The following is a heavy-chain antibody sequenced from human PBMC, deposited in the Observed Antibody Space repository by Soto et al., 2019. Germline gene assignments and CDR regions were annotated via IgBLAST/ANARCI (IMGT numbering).Heavy chain of an antibody. V-gene: IGHV3-48*01. D-gene: IGHD7-27*01. CDR2: ISSSSSVI. J-gene: IGHJ6*03. Sequence: EVQLVESGGGLVQPGGSRRLSCATSGFILIACALNWVRQAPGKGLEWVSYISSSSSVIDYADSVKGRFTVSRDNARNSLYLQMNSLRAEDTAVYYCARDLSWGSNWYYYMDVWGKGTTVTVSS. CDR1: GFILIACA. CDR3: ARDLSWGSNWYYYMDV.